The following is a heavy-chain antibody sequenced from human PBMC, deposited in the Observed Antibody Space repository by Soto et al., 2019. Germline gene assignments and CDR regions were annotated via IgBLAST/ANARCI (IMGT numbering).Heavy chain of an antibody. Sequence: QVQLVESGGGVVQPGRSLRLSCAASGFTFSSYAMHWVRQAPGKGLEWVAVISYDGSNKYYADSVKGRFTITRDNSKNALYLQMNSLRDEDTAVYYCARDRGLAAAKNWFDPWGQGTLVTVS. D-gene: IGHD5-12*01. CDR2: ISYDGSNK. V-gene: IGHV3-30-3*01. J-gene: IGHJ5*02. CDR3: ARDRGLAAAKNWFDP. CDR1: GFTFSSYA.